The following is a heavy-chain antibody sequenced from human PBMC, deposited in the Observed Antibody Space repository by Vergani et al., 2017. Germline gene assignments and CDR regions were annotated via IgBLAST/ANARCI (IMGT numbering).Heavy chain of an antibody. Sequence: QVQLAESGGGRVQPGRSLRLSCAASGFSFSSHAIHWVRQAPGKGLEWVAVIWYDGSNKYYADSVKGRFTISRDNSKNTLYLQMNSLRAEDTAVYYCARSEVGGAYYMDVWGKGTTVTVSS. V-gene: IGHV3-33*08. D-gene: IGHD2-15*01. CDR2: IWYDGSNK. CDR3: ARSEVGGAYYMDV. J-gene: IGHJ6*03. CDR1: GFSFSSHA.